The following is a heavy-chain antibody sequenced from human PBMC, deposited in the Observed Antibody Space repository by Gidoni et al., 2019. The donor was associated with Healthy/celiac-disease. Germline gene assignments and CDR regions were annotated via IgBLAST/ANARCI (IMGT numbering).Heavy chain of an antibody. CDR1: GFTVSSNY. J-gene: IGHJ3*02. Sequence: EVQLVESGGGLIQPGGSLRLSCAASGFTVSSNYISWVRQAQGKGLVWFSVIYSGGSTSYADSVKGRFTISRDNSKNTLYLQMNSLRAEDTAVYYCARQAVRALAFDAFDIWGQGTMVTVSS. V-gene: IGHV3-53*01. CDR2: IYSGGST. CDR3: ARQAVRALAFDAFDI.